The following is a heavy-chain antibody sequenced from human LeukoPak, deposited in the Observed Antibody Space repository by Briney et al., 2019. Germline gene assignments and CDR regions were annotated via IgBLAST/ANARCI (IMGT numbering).Heavy chain of an antibody. D-gene: IGHD1-26*01. CDR2: IYYSGST. V-gene: IGHV4-59*08. J-gene: IGHJ3*02. CDR1: GGSISSYY. Sequence: SETLSLTCTVSGGSISSYYWSWLRQPPGKGLEWIGYIYYSGSTNYNPSLKSRVTISVDTSKNQFSLKLSSVTAADTAVYYCARHRMWEWPTDDAFDIWGQGTMVTVSS. CDR3: ARHRMWEWPTDDAFDI.